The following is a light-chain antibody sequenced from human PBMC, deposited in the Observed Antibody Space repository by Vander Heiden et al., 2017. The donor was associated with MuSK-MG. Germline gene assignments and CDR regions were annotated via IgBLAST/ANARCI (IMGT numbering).Light chain of an antibody. V-gene: IGKV1-39*01. Sequence: DIQMTQSPSSLSASVGDRVIITCRASQTISYNLNWYQQKSGKAPKLLIYGASSLQSGVPSRFSGSGSGTEFTLTISSLQPEDFATYHCQQTYSTLHPTFGGGTKVEIK. J-gene: IGKJ4*01. CDR3: QQTYSTLHPT. CDR1: QTISYN. CDR2: GAS.